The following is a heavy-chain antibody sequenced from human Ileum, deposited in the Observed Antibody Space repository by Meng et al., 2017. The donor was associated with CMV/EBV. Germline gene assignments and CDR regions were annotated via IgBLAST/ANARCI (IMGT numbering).Heavy chain of an antibody. CDR1: GVTFSSHG. CDR2: IIPMFGTA. CDR3: ARAGYCSSSTCSGFDF. J-gene: IGHJ3*01. Sequence: SVKVSCKASGVTFSSHGINWVRQAPGQGLEWMGGIIPMFGTAKYAQKFQGRVTITTDESTSTAYMELSSLRSEDTAVYYCARAGYCSSSTCSGFDFWGQGTKVTVSS. D-gene: IGHD2-2*01. V-gene: IGHV1-69*05.